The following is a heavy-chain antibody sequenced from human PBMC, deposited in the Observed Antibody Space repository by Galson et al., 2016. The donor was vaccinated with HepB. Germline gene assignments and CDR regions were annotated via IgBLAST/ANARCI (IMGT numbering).Heavy chain of an antibody. CDR3: ARDPYVDTAMVTEGGGDYFDY. J-gene: IGHJ4*02. V-gene: IGHV3-7*01. CDR1: GFTFSSYW. D-gene: IGHD5-18*01. Sequence: SLRLSCAASGFTFSSYWMSWVRQAPGKGLEWVANIKQDGSEKYYVDSVKGRFTISRENAKNSLYLQMNSLRAEDTAVYYCARDPYVDTAMVTEGGGDYFDYWGQGTLVTVSS. CDR2: IKQDGSEK.